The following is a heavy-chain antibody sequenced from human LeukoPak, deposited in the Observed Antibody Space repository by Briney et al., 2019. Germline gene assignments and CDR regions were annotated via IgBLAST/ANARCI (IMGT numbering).Heavy chain of an antibody. CDR2: ISSSSSYI. V-gene: IGHV3-21*04. CDR3: AKGLENYYDSSGYSPFDY. Sequence: GGSLRLSCAASGFTFSSYSMNWVRQAPGKGLEWVSSISSSSSYIYYADSVKGRFTISRDNAKNSLYLQMNSLRAEDTAVYYCAKGLENYYDSSGYSPFDYWGQGTLVTVSS. CDR1: GFTFSSYS. J-gene: IGHJ4*02. D-gene: IGHD3-22*01.